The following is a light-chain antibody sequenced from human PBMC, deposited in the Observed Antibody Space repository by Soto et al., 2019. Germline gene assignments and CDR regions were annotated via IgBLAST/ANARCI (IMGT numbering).Light chain of an antibody. V-gene: IGKV1-5*01. Sequence: DIQMTQSPSTLPASVGDRVTITCRASQSISNWLAWYQQKPGTAPKVLIYHASNLQSGVPSRFSGSGSGTEFTLTISSLQSEDFAVYYCQHYNNWPLTFGGGTKVDIK. J-gene: IGKJ4*01. CDR1: QSISNW. CDR3: QHYNNWPLT. CDR2: HAS.